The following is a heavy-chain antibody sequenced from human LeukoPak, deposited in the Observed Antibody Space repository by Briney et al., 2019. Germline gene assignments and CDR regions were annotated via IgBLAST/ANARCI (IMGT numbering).Heavy chain of an antibody. CDR1: GYTFTSYG. V-gene: IGHV1-18*01. J-gene: IGHJ5*02. CDR2: ISAYNGNT. D-gene: IGHD3-10*01. Sequence: GASVKVSCTASGYTFTSYGISWVRQAPGQGLEWMGWISAYNGNTNYAQKFQGRVTITADESTSTAYMELSSLRSEDTAVYYCASSITMVRGVVNWFDPWGQGTLVTVSS. CDR3: ASSITMVRGVVNWFDP.